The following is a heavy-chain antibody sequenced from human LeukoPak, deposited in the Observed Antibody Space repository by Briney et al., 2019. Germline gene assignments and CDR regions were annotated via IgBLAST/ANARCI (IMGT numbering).Heavy chain of an antibody. CDR1: GFTFDDYG. V-gene: IGHV3-9*01. CDR2: ITWNSGNT. D-gene: IGHD6-19*01. CDR3: AKGHSSGWYADYGMDV. J-gene: IGHJ6*02. Sequence: PGGSLRLSCAVSGFTFDDYGMHWVRQAPGKGLEWVSGITWNSGNTGYADSVKGRFTISRDNAKNSLYLQMNSLRTEDSALYYRAKGHSSGWYADYGMDVWGQGTTVTVSS.